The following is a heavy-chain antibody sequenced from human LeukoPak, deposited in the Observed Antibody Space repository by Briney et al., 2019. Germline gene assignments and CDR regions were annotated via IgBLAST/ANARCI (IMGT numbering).Heavy chain of an antibody. Sequence: PGGSLRLSCAAAALTFSRFWMDWVRQAPGKGLEWVANINQDGSEKYYVDSVKGRFTISRDNAKNSLYLQTNSLRAEHTGVYYCARHDYINYGVCFDYWGQGTLVTVSS. V-gene: IGHV3-7*05. CDR1: ALTFSRFW. CDR3: ARHDYINYGVCFDY. D-gene: IGHD4-11*01. J-gene: IGHJ4*02. CDR2: INQDGSEK.